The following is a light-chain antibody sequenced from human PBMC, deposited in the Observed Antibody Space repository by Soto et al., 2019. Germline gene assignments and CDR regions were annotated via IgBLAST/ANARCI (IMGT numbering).Light chain of an antibody. J-gene: IGKJ1*01. CDR1: QSISDW. CDR3: QQYNRYPRT. CDR2: DAF. Sequence: DIQMTQSPSTLSASVGDRVTINCRASQSISDWLAWYQQKPGKAPKLLIYDAFSLESGAPSRFSGSGSGTEFTLTISSLQPDDFATYYCQQYNRYPRTFGQGTKVEIK. V-gene: IGKV1-5*01.